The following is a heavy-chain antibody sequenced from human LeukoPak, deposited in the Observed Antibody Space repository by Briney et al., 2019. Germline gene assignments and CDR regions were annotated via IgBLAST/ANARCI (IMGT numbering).Heavy chain of an antibody. CDR3: ARGPPHHIGRPSSDF. J-gene: IGHJ4*02. CDR2: IYYSGST. Sequence: SETLSLTCTVSGDSMNNYYWTWIRQPPGKGLEWMVYIYYSGSTTYNPSLKSRVTISIDMSKNHFSLNLSSVTAADTAVYYCARGPPHHIGRPSSDFRGQGTLVTVPS. CDR1: GDSMNNYY. D-gene: IGHD3-10*01. V-gene: IGHV4-59*01.